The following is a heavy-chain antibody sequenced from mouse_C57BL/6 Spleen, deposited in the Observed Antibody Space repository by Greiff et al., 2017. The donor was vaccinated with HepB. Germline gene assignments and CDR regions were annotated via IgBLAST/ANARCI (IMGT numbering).Heavy chain of an antibody. J-gene: IGHJ2*01. Sequence: VQLQQSGPELVKPGASVKLSCKASGYTFTSYDINWVKQRPGQGLEWIGWIYPRDGSTKYNEKVKGKATLTVDTSSSTAYMELHSLTSEDSAVYFCARGGVGYGNYFDYWGQGTTLTVSS. D-gene: IGHD2-1*01. CDR2: IYPRDGST. CDR3: ARGGVGYGNYFDY. CDR1: GYTFTSYD. V-gene: IGHV1-85*01.